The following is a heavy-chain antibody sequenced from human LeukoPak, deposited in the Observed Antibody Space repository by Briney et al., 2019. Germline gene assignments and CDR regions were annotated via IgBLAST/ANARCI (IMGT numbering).Heavy chain of an antibody. CDR2: FDPEDGET. J-gene: IGHJ5*02. CDR1: GYTLTELS. V-gene: IGHV1-24*01. Sequence: ASVKVSCKVSGYTLTELSMHWVRQAPGKGLEWMGGFDPEDGETIYAQKFQGRVTMTEDTSTDTAYMELSSLRSEDTAVYYCATSWVVAADNWFDPWGQGTLVAVSS. D-gene: IGHD2-15*01. CDR3: ATSWVVAADNWFDP.